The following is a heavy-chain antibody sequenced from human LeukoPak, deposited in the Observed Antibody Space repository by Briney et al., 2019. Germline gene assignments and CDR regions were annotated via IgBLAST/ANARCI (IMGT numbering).Heavy chain of an antibody. CDR2: ISSDGTTT. CDR3: VRGGRGSNWYFDL. J-gene: IGHJ2*01. D-gene: IGHD2-2*01. CDR1: GFTFSSYW. V-gene: IGHV3-74*01. Sequence: GGSLRLSCAASGFTFSSYWMHWVRQAPGKGLVWVSHISSDGTTTNYADSVKGRFTISRDNAKDTLYLQMSSLSEDTAMYYCVRGGRGSNWYFDLWGRGTLVTVSS.